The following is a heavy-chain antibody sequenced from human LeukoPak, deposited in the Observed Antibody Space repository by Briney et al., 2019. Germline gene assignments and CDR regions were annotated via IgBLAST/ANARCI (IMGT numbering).Heavy chain of an antibody. V-gene: IGHV3-48*04. CDR3: ARSTSGYDPRDY. D-gene: IGHD5-12*01. CDR2: FSSSSSTI. CDR1: GFTFSSYS. Sequence: GESLRLSCAPSGFTFSSYSMNWVRHAPGRVLEWVSYFSSSSSTIYYADYVKGRFTISRDNAKNSLYLQMNSLRAEDTAGYFCARSTSGYDPRDYWGRGTLVTVSS. J-gene: IGHJ4*02.